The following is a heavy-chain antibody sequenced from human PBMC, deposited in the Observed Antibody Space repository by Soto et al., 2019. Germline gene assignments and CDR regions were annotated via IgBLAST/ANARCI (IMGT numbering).Heavy chain of an antibody. CDR1: GFTVSSNY. J-gene: IGHJ3*02. Sequence: VQLVESGGGLVQPGGSLRLSCAASGFTVSSNYMSWVRQAPGKGLEWVSVIYSGGSTYYADSVKGRFTISRDNSKNTLYLQRNSLRAEDTAVYYCASAPITIFGVVSKSAFDIWGQGTMVTVSS. D-gene: IGHD3-3*01. V-gene: IGHV3-66*01. CDR2: IYSGGST. CDR3: ASAPITIFGVVSKSAFDI.